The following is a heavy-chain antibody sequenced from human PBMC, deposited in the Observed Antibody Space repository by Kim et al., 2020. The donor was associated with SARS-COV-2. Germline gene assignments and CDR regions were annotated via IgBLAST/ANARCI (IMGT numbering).Heavy chain of an antibody. D-gene: IGHD3-10*02. V-gene: IGHV5-10-1*01. CDR3: ARQTGVLGSGTYAGHDY. CDR1: GYRFTSNW. CDR2: IDPDDSET. J-gene: IGHJ4*02. Sequence: GESLKISCKGSGYRFTSNWITWVRQMPGKGLEWMGRIDPDDSETYYNPSFQGHVTISADKSISTAYLQWSSLKASDTAMYYCARQTGVLGSGTYAGHDYWGQGTLVTASS.